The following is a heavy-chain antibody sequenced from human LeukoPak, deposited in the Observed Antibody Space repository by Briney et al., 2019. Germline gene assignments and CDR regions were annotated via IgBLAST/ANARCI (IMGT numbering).Heavy chain of an antibody. V-gene: IGHV1-2*06. CDR2: INPNSGDT. D-gene: IGHD5-24*01. CDR3: ARDKGRDGYTAFDY. CDR1: GYTFTAYY. Sequence: ASVTASCKASGYTFTAYYMHWVRQAPGQGLEWMGRINPNSGDTNYAQKFQGRVTITRDTSISTAYMELSRLRSDDTAVYYCARDKGRDGYTAFDYWGQGTLVTVSS. J-gene: IGHJ4*02.